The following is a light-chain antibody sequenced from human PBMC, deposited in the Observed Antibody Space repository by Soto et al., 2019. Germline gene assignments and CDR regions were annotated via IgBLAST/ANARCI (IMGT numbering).Light chain of an antibody. CDR1: QSVGSS. V-gene: IGKV3-11*01. J-gene: IGKJ2*02. CDR2: EAS. Sequence: EIVLTQSPATLSLSPGERATLSCRASQSVGSSLAWYQQKPGQAPRLLIYEASNRATGIPARFSGRGSGTDFTLTTSSLEPEDFAVYFCQQRSNWPRGTFGQGTKVEI. CDR3: QQRSNWPRGT.